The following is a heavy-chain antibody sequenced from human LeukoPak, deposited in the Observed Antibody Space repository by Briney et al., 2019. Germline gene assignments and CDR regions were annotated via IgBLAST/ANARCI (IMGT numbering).Heavy chain of an antibody. CDR3: ARDQGGYYGSGSYYTGDY. Sequence: ASVKVSCKASGYTFTNYGISWVRQAPGQGLEWMGWISAYNGNTNYAQKLQGRVTMTTDTSTSTAYMELRSLRSDDTAVYYCARDQGGYYGSGSYYTGDYWGQGTLVTVSS. V-gene: IGHV1-18*01. J-gene: IGHJ4*02. D-gene: IGHD3-10*01. CDR2: ISAYNGNT. CDR1: GYTFTNYG.